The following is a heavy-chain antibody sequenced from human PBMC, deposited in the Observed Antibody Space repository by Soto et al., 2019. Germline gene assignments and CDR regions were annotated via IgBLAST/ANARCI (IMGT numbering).Heavy chain of an antibody. Sequence: EVQLLESGGGLVQPGGSLRLSCAASGVTFSSDAMSWVRQAPGKGLEWVSAISGSGGSTYYADSVKGRFTISRDNSKNTLYLQMTSLRAEDTAVYYCQAEISRDYYGMDVWGQGTTVTVSS. CDR3: QAEISRDYYGMDV. V-gene: IGHV3-23*01. J-gene: IGHJ6*02. CDR1: GVTFSSDA. CDR2: ISGSGGST.